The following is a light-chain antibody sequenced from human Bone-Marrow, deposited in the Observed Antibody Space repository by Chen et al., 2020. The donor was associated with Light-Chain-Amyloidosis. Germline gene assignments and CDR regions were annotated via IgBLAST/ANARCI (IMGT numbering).Light chain of an antibody. V-gene: IGLV3-25*03. CDR3: QSADSSGTYEVI. Sequence: SYELTQPPSVSVSPAQTARITCSGDDLPTKYAYWYQQKPGQAPVLVIHRYTERPSGISERISGSSAGTTATVTISGVQAEDEADYHCQSADSSGTYEVIFGGGTKLPVL. CDR1: DLPTKY. CDR2: RYT. J-gene: IGLJ2*01.